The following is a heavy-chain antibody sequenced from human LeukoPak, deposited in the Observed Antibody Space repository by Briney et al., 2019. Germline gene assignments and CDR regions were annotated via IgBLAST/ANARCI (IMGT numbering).Heavy chain of an antibody. D-gene: IGHD3-22*01. Sequence: GGSLRLSCAASGFTFSNYWMHWVRRGPGEGLVWVSRINSDGKSTSYADSVKGRFTISRDNAKNTLFLQMNSLRAEDTAVYFCAKSRAGSSGFYFDYWRQGTLVTVSS. CDR2: INSDGKST. J-gene: IGHJ4*02. CDR1: GFTFSNYW. CDR3: AKSRAGSSGFYFDY. V-gene: IGHV3-74*01.